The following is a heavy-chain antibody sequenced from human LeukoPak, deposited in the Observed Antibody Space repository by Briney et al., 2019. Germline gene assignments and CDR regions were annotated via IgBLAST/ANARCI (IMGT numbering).Heavy chain of an antibody. Sequence: ASVKVSCKASGGTFSSYAISWVRQAPGQGLEWMGWISAYNGNTNYAQKLQGRVTMTTDTSTSTAYMELSRLRSDDTAVYYCARVVYYDFWSGFDYWGQGTLVTVSS. V-gene: IGHV1-18*01. CDR2: ISAYNGNT. CDR1: GGTFSSYA. D-gene: IGHD3-3*01. CDR3: ARVVYYDFWSGFDY. J-gene: IGHJ4*02.